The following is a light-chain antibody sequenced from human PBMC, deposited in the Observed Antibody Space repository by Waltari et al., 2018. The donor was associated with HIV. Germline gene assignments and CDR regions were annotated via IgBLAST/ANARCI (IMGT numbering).Light chain of an antibody. CDR1: QSVRSS. Sequence: ELVLTQSPATLSFSPGERATLSCRASQSVRSSLAWYQQKPGQAPRLLSYETSNRATGIPGRFKGSGSGTDFTLTISNLEPEDFALYYCHQYSIWPLTFGPGTTLDFK. CDR2: ETS. V-gene: IGKV3-11*01. CDR3: HQYSIWPLT. J-gene: IGKJ3*01.